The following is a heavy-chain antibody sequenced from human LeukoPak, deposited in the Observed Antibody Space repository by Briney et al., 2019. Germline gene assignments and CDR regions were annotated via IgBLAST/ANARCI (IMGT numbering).Heavy chain of an antibody. J-gene: IGHJ4*02. Sequence: SETLSLTCTVSGGSISSYYWSWIRQPPGKGLEWIGYIYYSGSTNYNPSLKSRVTMSVDTSKNQFSLKLNSVTAADTAVYYCARQEQWLGLGSVLFDYWGQGTLVTVSS. CDR3: ARQEQWLGLGSVLFDY. V-gene: IGHV4-59*08. CDR2: IYYSGST. D-gene: IGHD6-19*01. CDR1: GGSISSYY.